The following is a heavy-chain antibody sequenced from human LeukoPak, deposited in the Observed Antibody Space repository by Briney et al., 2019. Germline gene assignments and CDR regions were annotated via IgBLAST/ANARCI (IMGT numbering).Heavy chain of an antibody. Sequence: SETLSLTCTVSGGSISSGGYYWSWIRQHPGKGLEWIGYIYYSGSTYYNPSLESRVTMSVDTSNNQFSLKLSSVTAADTAVYYCARFRGNYYDSSGSLAFDIWGQGTMVTVSS. CDR3: ARFRGNYYDSSGSLAFDI. J-gene: IGHJ3*02. V-gene: IGHV4-31*03. CDR1: GGSISSGGYY. CDR2: IYYSGST. D-gene: IGHD3-22*01.